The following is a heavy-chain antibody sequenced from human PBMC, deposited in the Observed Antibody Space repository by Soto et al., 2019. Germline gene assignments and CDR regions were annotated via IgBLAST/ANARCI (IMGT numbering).Heavy chain of an antibody. V-gene: IGHV4-34*01. CDR3: ARNGGCSHYTFDY. CDR2: IGPSGAT. D-gene: IGHD2-15*01. J-gene: IGHJ4*02. Sequence: QVQLQLWGAGLLKPSENLSLTCGVSGGPLSEYNWSWIRQAPGAGLEWIGEIGPSGATNYNPSLRSLVTISQGMSKSQCSLRRTSVTAADTAVYHCARNGGCSHYTFDYWGQGALITVSS. CDR1: GGPLSEYN.